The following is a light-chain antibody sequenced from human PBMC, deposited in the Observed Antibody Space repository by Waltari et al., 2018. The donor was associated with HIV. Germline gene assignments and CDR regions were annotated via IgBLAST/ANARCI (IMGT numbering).Light chain of an antibody. V-gene: IGLV1-47*01. CDR2: IDN. CDR3: AAWDDSLDGFYV. J-gene: IGLJ1*01. CDR1: SSNIGTNY. Sequence: QSVLTQPPSASATPGQRVTISCSGSSSNIGTNYVFWSQQLPGTAPQLLIFIDNERPSGVPDRFSGSRSGTSASLVISGLRSEDEAEYYCAAWDDSLDGFYVFGSGTRVTVL.